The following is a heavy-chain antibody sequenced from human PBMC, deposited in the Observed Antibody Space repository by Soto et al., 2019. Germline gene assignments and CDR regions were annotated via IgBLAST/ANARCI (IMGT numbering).Heavy chain of an antibody. CDR2: IWYDRSNK. D-gene: IGHD6-6*01. V-gene: IGHV3-33*01. J-gene: IGHJ6*02. CDR1: GFTFSSYG. CDR3: ARVREYSSSSGARLYYYGMDV. Sequence: PGGSLRLSCAASGFTFSSYGMHWVRQAPGKGLEWVAVIWYDRSNKYYADSVKGRFTISRDNSKNSLYLQMNSLRAEDTAVYYCARVREYSSSSGARLYYYGMDVWGQGATVTVSS.